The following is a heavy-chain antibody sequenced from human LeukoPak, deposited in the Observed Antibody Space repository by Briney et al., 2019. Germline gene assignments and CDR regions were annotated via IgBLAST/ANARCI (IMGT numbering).Heavy chain of an antibody. Sequence: SQTLSLTCAVSDGSISSGGYSWSWIRQPPGKGLEWIGYIYHSGSTYYNPSLKSRVTISVDRSKNQFSLKLSSVTAADTAVYYCARGKYYYDSSGYSSDAFDIWGQGTMVTVSS. J-gene: IGHJ3*02. CDR1: DGSISSGGYS. CDR3: ARGKYYYDSSGYSSDAFDI. CDR2: IYHSGST. V-gene: IGHV4-30-2*01. D-gene: IGHD3-22*01.